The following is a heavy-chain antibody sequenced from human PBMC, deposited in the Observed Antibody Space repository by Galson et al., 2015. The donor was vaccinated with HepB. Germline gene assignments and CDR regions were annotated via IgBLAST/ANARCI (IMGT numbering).Heavy chain of an antibody. CDR1: GYSFTSYW. D-gene: IGHD3-22*01. CDR2: IYPGDSDT. V-gene: IGHV5-51*01. Sequence: QSGAEVKKPGESLKISCKGSGYSFTSYWIGWVRQMPGKGLEWMGIIYPGDSDTRYSPSFQGQVTISADKSISTAYLQWSSLKALDPAMYYCARQGYDSSGYYEYYFDYWGQGTLVAVSS. J-gene: IGHJ4*02. CDR3: ARQGYDSSGYYEYYFDY.